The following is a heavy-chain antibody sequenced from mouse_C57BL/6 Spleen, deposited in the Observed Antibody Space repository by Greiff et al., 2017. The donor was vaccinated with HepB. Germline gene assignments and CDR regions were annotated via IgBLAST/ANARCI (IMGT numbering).Heavy chain of an antibody. CDR2: IYPGDGDT. Sequence: VQLQQSGAELVKPGASVTISCKASGYSFSSYWLHWVKQRPGKGLEWIGQIYPGDGDTNYNGKFKGQATLTADKSSSTADMQRSGRTSEDTAVYFCARSEKSPGGDYWDYWGRGTTLTVSS. V-gene: IGHV1-80*01. D-gene: IGHD1-1*01. CDR3: ARSEKSPGGDYWDY. J-gene: IGHJ2*01. CDR1: GYSFSSYW.